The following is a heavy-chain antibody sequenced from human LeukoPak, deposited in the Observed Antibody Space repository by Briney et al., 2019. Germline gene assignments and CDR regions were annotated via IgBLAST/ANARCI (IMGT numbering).Heavy chain of an antibody. CDR3: ARRAGAYSHPYDY. D-gene: IGHD4/OR15-4a*01. CDR1: GFTVSTNS. J-gene: IGHJ4*02. Sequence: GGSLRLSCTVSGFTVSTNSMSWVRQAPGKGLEWVSFIYSDNTHYSDSVQGRFTISRDNSKNTLYLQMNSLRAEDTAVYYCARRAGAYSHPYDYWGQGTLVTVSS. V-gene: IGHV3-66*04. CDR2: IYSDNT.